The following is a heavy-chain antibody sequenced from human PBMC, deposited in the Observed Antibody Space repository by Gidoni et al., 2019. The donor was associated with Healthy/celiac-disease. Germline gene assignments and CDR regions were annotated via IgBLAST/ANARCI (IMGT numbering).Heavy chain of an antibody. J-gene: IGHJ6*02. D-gene: IGHD3-3*01. CDR3: TLTAYYDFWSGYYYGMDV. Sequence: EVQLVESGGGLVKPGGSLRLSCAASGFTFSNDWMSWVRQAPGKGLEWVGRIKSKTDGGTTDYAAPVKGRFTISRDDSKNTLYLQMNSLKTEDTAVYYCTLTAYYDFWSGYYYGMDVWGQGTTVTVSS. CDR2: IKSKTDGGTT. V-gene: IGHV3-15*01. CDR1: GFTFSNDW.